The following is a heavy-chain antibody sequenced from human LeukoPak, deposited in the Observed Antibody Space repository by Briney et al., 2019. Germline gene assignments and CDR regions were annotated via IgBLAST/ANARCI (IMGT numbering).Heavy chain of an antibody. CDR3: ARGIPQTGVMLDY. CDR2: IWYDESNK. CDR1: GFTFRGYG. D-gene: IGHD2-21*01. V-gene: IGHV3-33*01. J-gene: IGHJ4*02. Sequence: PGGSLRLSCAASGFTFRGYGMHWVRQAPGKGLEWVAVIWYDESNKYYADSVKGRVTISRDNSNNTLYLQMNSLRAEDTAVYYCARGIPQTGVMLDYWGQGTLVTVPS.